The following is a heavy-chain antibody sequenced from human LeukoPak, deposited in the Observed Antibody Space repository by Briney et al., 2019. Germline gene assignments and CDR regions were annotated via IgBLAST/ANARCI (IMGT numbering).Heavy chain of an antibody. D-gene: IGHD6-13*01. CDR2: IYYSGST. CDR3: ARGAVAGYLNAPLDY. V-gene: IGHV4-59*01. CDR1: GGSISTYY. J-gene: IGHJ4*02. Sequence: PSETLSLTRTVSGGSISTYYWTWIRQPPGKGLEWIGYIYYSGSTNYNPSLKSRVTTSVDTSKNQFSLKLTSVTAADTAVYYCARGAVAGYLNAPLDYWGQGTLVTVSS.